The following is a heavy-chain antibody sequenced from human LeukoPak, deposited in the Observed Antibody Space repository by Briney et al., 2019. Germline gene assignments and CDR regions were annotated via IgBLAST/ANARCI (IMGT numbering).Heavy chain of an antibody. CDR2: IYYSGST. Sequence: PSETLSLTCTVSGGSISSYYWSWIRQPPGKGLEWIGYIYYSGSTNYNPSLKSRVTISVDKSKNQFSLKLSSVTAADTAVYYCARDILTGLDYWGQGTLVTVSS. V-gene: IGHV4-59*12. D-gene: IGHD3-9*01. CDR1: GGSISSYY. J-gene: IGHJ4*02. CDR3: ARDILTGLDY.